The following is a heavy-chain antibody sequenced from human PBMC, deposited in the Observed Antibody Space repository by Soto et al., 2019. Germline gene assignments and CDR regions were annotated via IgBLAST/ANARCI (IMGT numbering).Heavy chain of an antibody. D-gene: IGHD2-15*01. CDR1: GYTFTGYY. V-gene: IGHV1-2*04. CDR3: ARDLPPPYCSGGSCYSGAADY. J-gene: IGHJ4*02. Sequence: QVQLVQSGAEVKKPGASVKVSCKASGYTFTGYYMHWVRQAPGQGLEWMGWINPNSGGTNYAQKFQGWVTMTRATSLSKAYMELSRLRSDDTAVYYCARDLPPPYCSGGSCYSGAADYWGQGTLVTVSS. CDR2: INPNSGGT.